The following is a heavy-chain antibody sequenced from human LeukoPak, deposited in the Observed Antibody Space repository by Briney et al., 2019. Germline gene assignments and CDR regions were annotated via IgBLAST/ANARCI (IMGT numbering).Heavy chain of an antibody. CDR2: IYYTGST. D-gene: IGHD2-15*01. V-gene: IGHV4-59*08. Sequence: SETLSLTCTVSGGSISSYYWSWIRQPPGKGLEWIGYIYYTGSTNNNPSLKSRVTISVDTSKHQFSLKLSSVTAADTAVYYCAGADCSGGSCYSYSSGWYLAFDIWGQGTMVTVSS. J-gene: IGHJ3*02. CDR1: GGSISSYY. CDR3: AGADCSGGSCYSYSSGWYLAFDI.